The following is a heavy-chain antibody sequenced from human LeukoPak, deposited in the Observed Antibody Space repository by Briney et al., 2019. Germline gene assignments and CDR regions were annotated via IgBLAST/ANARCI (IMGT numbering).Heavy chain of an antibody. V-gene: IGHV1-18*01. D-gene: IGHD3-22*01. CDR2: ISAYNGNT. J-gene: IGHJ4*02. CDR3: ERTYYYDSSGYYYLDLDY. CDR1: GYTFTSYG. Sequence: GASVKVSCKASGYTFTSYGISWVRQAPGQGLEWMGWISAYNGNTNYAQKLQGRVTMTTDTSTSTAYMELGSLRSDDTAVYYCERTYYYDSSGYYYLDLDYWGQGTLVTVSS.